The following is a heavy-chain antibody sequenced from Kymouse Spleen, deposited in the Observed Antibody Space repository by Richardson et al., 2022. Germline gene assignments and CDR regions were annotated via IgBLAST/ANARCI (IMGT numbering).Heavy chain of an antibody. J-gene: IGHJ4*02. V-gene: IGHV4-34*01. CDR2: INHSGST. CDR3: ARGRIVGATRTFDY. CDR1: GGSFSGYY. D-gene: IGHD1-26*01. Sequence: QVQLQQWGAGLLKPSETLSLTCAVYGGSFSGYYWSWIRQPPGKGLEWIGEINHSGSTNYNPSLKSRVTISVDTSKNQFSLKLSSVTAADTAVYYCARGRIVGATRTFDYWGQGTLVTVSS.